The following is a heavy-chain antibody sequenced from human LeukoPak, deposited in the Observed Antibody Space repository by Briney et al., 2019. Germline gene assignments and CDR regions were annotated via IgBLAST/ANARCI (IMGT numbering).Heavy chain of an antibody. CDR2: INQDGSEK. Sequence: GALRLSCAASGFTLITYWMTWVRQAPGKGLERVANINQDGSEKYYVGSVKGRFTICRDNARNSLYLQMNSLRAEDTAVYYCAELGITMIGGVWGKGTTVTISS. CDR1: GFTLITYW. CDR3: AELGITMIGGV. D-gene: IGHD3-10*02. J-gene: IGHJ6*04. V-gene: IGHV3-7*01.